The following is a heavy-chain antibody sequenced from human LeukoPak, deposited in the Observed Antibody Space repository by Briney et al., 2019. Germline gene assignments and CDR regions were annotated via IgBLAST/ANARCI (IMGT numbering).Heavy chain of an antibody. CDR2: INPNSGGT. D-gene: IGHD2-15*01. J-gene: IGHJ4*02. CDR1: GHTFTGYY. CDR3: ARVVAATPESDY. V-gene: IGHV1-2*02. Sequence: ASVTVSCTASGHTFTGYYMHWVRQAPGQGLEWMGWINPNSGGTNYAQKFQGRVTMTRDTSISTAYMELSRLRSDDTAVYYCARVVAATPESDYWGQGTLVTVSS.